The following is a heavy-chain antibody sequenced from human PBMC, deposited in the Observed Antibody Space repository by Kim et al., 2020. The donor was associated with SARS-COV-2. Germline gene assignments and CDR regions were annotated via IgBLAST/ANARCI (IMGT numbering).Heavy chain of an antibody. Sequence: SETLSLTCTVSGGSISIGYYYWGWIRQPPGRRLEWIGSYYYTGSAYYSPSLKSRVTMSVDTSRSQFSLKLTSVTAADTAVYYCARARPVWLSGTYYYDGMDVWGQGTTVTVSS. CDR2: YYYTGSA. D-gene: IGHD5-18*01. V-gene: IGHV4-39*01. J-gene: IGHJ6*02. CDR1: GGSISIGYYY. CDR3: ARARPVWLSGTYYYDGMDV.